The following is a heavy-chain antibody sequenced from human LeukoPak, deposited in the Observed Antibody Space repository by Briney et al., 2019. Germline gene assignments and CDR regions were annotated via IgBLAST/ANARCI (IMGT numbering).Heavy chain of an antibody. Sequence: GGSLRLSCAASGFTFSDYYMSWIRQAPGKGLQGGSYISNSGTIIEYVDSVKGRFTISRDNARNSLSLEMNSLRAEDTAVYYCARDGSGSFTTDSFDTWGQGTLVTVSS. J-gene: IGHJ5*02. CDR1: GFTFSDYY. D-gene: IGHD1-26*01. CDR3: ARDGSGSFTTDSFDT. V-gene: IGHV3-11*01. CDR2: ISNSGTII.